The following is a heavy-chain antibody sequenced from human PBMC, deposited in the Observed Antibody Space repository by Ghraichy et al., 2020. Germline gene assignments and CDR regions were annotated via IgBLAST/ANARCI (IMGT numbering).Heavy chain of an antibody. CDR2: INHSGNT. Sequence: SETLSLTCAVYGGSLSDYFWSWIRQPPGKGLEWIGEINHSGNTNYNPSLKSRLTISVDTPKNQFSLKLTSLTAADTAVYYCARGTVSSSWFLVYWGQGTLVTVSS. D-gene: IGHD6-13*01. V-gene: IGHV4-34*01. CDR3: ARGTVSSSWFLVY. CDR1: GGSLSDYF. J-gene: IGHJ4*02.